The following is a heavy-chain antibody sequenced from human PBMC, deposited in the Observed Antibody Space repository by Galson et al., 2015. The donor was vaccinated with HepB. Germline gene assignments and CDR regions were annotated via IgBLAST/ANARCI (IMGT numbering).Heavy chain of an antibody. CDR2: IIPIFGTA. V-gene: IGHV1-69*13. Sequence: SVKVSCKASGGTFSSYAISWVRQAPGQGLEWMGGIIPIFGTANYAQKFQGRVTITADESTSTAYMELSSLRSEDTAVYYCARGVGYQQLVRSPYRKSPNYYYYYGMDVWGQGTTVTVSS. D-gene: IGHD6-13*01. CDR3: ARGVGYQQLVRSPYRKSPNYYYYYGMDV. CDR1: GGTFSSYA. J-gene: IGHJ6*02.